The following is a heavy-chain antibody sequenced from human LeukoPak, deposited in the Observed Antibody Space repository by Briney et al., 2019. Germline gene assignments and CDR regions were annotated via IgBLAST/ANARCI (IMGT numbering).Heavy chain of an antibody. Sequence: ASVKVSCKASGYTFTSYGISWVRQAPGQGLEWMGWISAYNGNTNYAQKLQGRVTMTTDTSTSTAYMEHRRLKPDDTAVYYCARVKYDSSGSHWFAGWGQGSLVNASS. D-gene: IGHD3-22*01. J-gene: IGHJ5*02. CDR3: ARVKYDSSGSHWFAG. V-gene: IGHV1-18*01. CDR2: ISAYNGNT. CDR1: GYTFTSYG.